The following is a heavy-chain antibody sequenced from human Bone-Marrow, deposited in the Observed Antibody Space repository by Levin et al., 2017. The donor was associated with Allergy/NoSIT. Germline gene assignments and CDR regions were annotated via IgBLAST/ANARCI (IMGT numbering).Heavy chain of an antibody. CDR2: MNPNSGNT. CDR1: GDTFINYD. D-gene: IGHD2-15*01. Sequence: GGSLRLSCKASGDTFINYDMNWVRQATGQGLEWMGWMNPNSGNTGYAQKFQGRVTMTRDTSIRTAYMELSSLRSEDTAVYYCALGYCSGVPCSDHYRYDLDVWGQGTTVTV. CDR3: ALGYCSGVPCSDHYRYDLDV. J-gene: IGHJ6*02. V-gene: IGHV1-8*01.